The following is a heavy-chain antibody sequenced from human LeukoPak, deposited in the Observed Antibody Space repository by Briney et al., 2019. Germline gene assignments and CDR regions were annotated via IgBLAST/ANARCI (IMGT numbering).Heavy chain of an antibody. CDR3: ARERHFDWLFGFGP. Sequence: PGGSLRLSCAASGFNFSYYGMHWVRQAPGKGLEWVAIMSHDSSDEFYGDSVKGRFTISRDNSRNTLYLQMNTLRPDDTALYYCARERHFDWLFGFGPWGQGTVVTVSS. V-gene: IGHV3-30*05. CDR2: MSHDSSDE. D-gene: IGHD3-9*01. CDR1: GFNFSYYG. J-gene: IGHJ5*02.